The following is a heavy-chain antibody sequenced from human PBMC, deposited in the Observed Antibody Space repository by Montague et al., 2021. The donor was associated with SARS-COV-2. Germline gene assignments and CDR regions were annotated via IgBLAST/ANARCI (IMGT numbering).Heavy chain of an antibody. CDR3: ARAVVGAKTATIES. Sequence: SETLSLTCSVSGGSINNYFWGWIRQSPEKGLEWVGCMHSTGSTAYNPSLKSRVIISVDTSKTQISLKLSSVSAADTALYYCARAVVGAKTATIESWGQGTLVTVSS. CDR2: MHSTGST. D-gene: IGHD2-15*01. J-gene: IGHJ4*02. CDR1: GGSINNYF. V-gene: IGHV4-59*01.